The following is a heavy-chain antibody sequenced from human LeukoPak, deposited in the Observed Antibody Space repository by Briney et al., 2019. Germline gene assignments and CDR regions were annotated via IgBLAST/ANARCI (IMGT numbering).Heavy chain of an antibody. Sequence: GGSLRLSCAASGFTFSDYYMSWIRQAPGKGLEWVSYISSSSSYTNYAYSVKGRFTISRDNAKNSLYLQMNSLRAEDTAVYYCARGDCSSTSCYASWGKHYYYYYGMDVWGKGTTVTVCS. D-gene: IGHD2-2*01. J-gene: IGHJ6*04. CDR2: ISSSSSYT. V-gene: IGHV3-11*06. CDR3: ARGDCSSTSCYASWGKHYYYYYGMDV. CDR1: GFTFSDYY.